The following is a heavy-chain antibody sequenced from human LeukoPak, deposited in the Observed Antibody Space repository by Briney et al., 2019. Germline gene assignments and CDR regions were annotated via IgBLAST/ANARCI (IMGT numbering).Heavy chain of an antibody. V-gene: IGHV3-30*03. D-gene: IGHD2-8*01. J-gene: IGHJ4*02. Sequence: GGSLRLSCAASGFTFSSYGMHWVRQAPGKGLEGVAVISYDGSNKYFADSVKGRFTISRDNSKNTLYLQMNSLRAEDTAVYYCARNANGVILFDSWGQGTLVTVSS. CDR2: ISYDGSNK. CDR1: GFTFSSYG. CDR3: ARNANGVILFDS.